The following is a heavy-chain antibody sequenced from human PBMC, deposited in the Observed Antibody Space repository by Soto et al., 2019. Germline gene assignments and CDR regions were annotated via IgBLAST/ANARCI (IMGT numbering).Heavy chain of an antibody. J-gene: IGHJ6*03. V-gene: IGHV4-34*01. D-gene: IGHD1-1*01. CDR3: ARGRPENQLETTYYYYYYMDV. Sequence: QVQLQQWGAGLLKPSETLSLTCAVYGGSFSGYYWSWIRQPPGKGLEWIGEINHSGSTNYNPSLKSRVTISVDTSKNQYSLKLSSVTAADTAVYYCARGRPENQLETTYYYYYYMDVWGKGTTVTVSS. CDR2: INHSGST. CDR1: GGSFSGYY.